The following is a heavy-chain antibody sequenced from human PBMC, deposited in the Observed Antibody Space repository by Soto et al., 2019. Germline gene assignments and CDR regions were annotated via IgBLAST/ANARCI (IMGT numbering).Heavy chain of an antibody. Sequence: QVQLQESGPGLVKPSETLSLTCTVSGGSMSSYYWSWIRQPPGKGLEWIGYIYYSGSTNYNPSLKSRVTISVDTSKKHFALKLSSVTAADTAVYYCASWGVYCTSTSCFERWFDPWGQGILVTVSS. CDR2: IYYSGST. V-gene: IGHV4-59*08. CDR1: GGSMSSYY. CDR3: ASWGVYCTSTSCFERWFDP. D-gene: IGHD2-2*01. J-gene: IGHJ5*02.